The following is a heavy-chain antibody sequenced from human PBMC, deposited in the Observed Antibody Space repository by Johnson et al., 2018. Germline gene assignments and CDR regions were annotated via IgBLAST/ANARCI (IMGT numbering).Heavy chain of an antibody. Sequence: QVQLVESGAEVQKPGASLMVSCKASGYSFTSYDINWVRQASGQGPEWMGWVHPNPHNTGAGQKFQGRVTMCSSTSATTAYMGLRRLTSEDTAVYDCAVRSRCWRFFDYWGQGTQVRFSS. V-gene: IGHV1-8*01. CDR1: GYSFTSYD. D-gene: IGHD6-13*01. CDR2: VHPNPHNT. J-gene: IGHJ4*02. CDR3: AVRSRCWRFFDY.